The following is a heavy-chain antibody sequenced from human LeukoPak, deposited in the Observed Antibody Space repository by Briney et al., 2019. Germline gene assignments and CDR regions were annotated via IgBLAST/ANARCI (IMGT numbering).Heavy chain of an antibody. CDR1: GFIFRTYA. V-gene: IGHV3-23*01. Sequence: GGSLRLSCAASGFIFRTYAMSWVRQAPGKGLEWVSALSGSGDKTFYADSVKGRFTISRDNSKNTLYLQMNSLRAEDTAVYYCAKDLGFSSSWYYFDYWGQGTLVTVSS. CDR2: LSGSGDKT. CDR3: AKDLGFSSSWYYFDY. J-gene: IGHJ4*02. D-gene: IGHD6-13*01.